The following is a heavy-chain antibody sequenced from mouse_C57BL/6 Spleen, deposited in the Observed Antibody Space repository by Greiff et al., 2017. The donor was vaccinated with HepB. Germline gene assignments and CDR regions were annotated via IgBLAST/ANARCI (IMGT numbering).Heavy chain of an antibody. Sequence: QVQLQQSGPGLVQPSQSLSITCTVSGFSLTSYGVHWVRQSPGKGLEWLGVIWRGGSTDYNAAFMSRLSITKDNSKSQVFFKMNSLQADDTAIYYCAKKGDYDLYAMDYWGQGTSVTVSS. CDR1: GFSLTSYG. V-gene: IGHV2-5*01. J-gene: IGHJ4*01. CDR2: IWRGGST. CDR3: AKKGDYDLYAMDY. D-gene: IGHD2-4*01.